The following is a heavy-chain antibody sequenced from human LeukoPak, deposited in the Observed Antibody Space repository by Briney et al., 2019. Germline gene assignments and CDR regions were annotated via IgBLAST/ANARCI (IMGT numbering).Heavy chain of an antibody. V-gene: IGHV3-23*01. J-gene: IGHJ4*02. D-gene: IGHD1-14*01. CDR3: AKVTSGRLPDHFDY. Sequence: PGGSLRLSCAASGFTFSSYAMSWVRQAPGKGLEWVAAISGSGSSTYYADSVKGRFTISRDNPKNTLYLQMNSLRAEDTAVYYCAKVTSGRLPDHFDYWGQGTLVTVSS. CDR1: GFTFSSYA. CDR2: ISGSGSST.